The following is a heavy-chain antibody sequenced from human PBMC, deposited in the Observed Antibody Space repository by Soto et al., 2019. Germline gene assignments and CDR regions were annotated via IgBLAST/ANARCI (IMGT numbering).Heavy chain of an antibody. CDR1: GGTFSSYT. Sequence: SVKVSCKASGGTFSSYTISWVRQAPGQGLEWMGRIIPILGIANYAQKFQGRVTITADKSTSTAYMELSSLRSEDTAVYYCARSPYYDILTGYQPDYYYYYVDVWGKGTTVTVSS. J-gene: IGHJ6*03. CDR3: ARSPYYDILTGYQPDYYYYYVDV. V-gene: IGHV1-69*02. CDR2: IIPILGIA. D-gene: IGHD3-9*01.